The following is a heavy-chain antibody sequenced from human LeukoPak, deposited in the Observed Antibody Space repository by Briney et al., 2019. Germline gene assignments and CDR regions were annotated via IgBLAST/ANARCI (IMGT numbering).Heavy chain of an antibody. CDR2: INHSAST. Sequence: PSETLSLTCAVYGGSFSGYYWSWIRQPPGKGLEWIGEINHSASTNYNPSLKSRVTISVDTSKNQFSLKLSSVTAADTAVYYCARSRGRTWTDYWGQGTLVTVSS. CDR1: GGSFSGYY. V-gene: IGHV4-34*01. J-gene: IGHJ4*02. D-gene: IGHD3-10*01. CDR3: ARSRGRTWTDY.